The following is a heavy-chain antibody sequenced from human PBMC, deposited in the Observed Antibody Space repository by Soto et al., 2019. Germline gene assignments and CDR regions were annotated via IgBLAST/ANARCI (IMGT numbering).Heavy chain of an antibody. CDR2: IYYSGST. J-gene: IGHJ6*02. CDR3: ARDRIPTGMDV. CDR1: GGSINSNY. Sequence: PSETLSLTCTVSGGSINSNYWSWIRQPPGKGLEWIGYIYYSGSTNYNPSLKSRVTISVDTSKKQFYLKLNSVTAADTAVYYCARDRIPTGMDVWGQGTTVTVSS. V-gene: IGHV4-59*01.